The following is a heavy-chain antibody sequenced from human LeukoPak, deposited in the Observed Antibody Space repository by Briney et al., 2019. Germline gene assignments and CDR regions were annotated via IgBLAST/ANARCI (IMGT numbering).Heavy chain of an antibody. J-gene: IGHJ4*02. CDR3: AKDPSYSGYSYGLGYFDY. V-gene: IGHV3-33*06. CDR1: GFTFSSYG. Sequence: GGSLRLSCAASGFTFSSYGMHWVRQAPGKGLEWVAVIWYDGSNKYYADSVKGRFTISRDNSKNTLYLQMNSLRAEDTAVYYCAKDPSYSGYSYGLGYFDYWGQGTLVTVSS. CDR2: IWYDGSNK. D-gene: IGHD5-18*01.